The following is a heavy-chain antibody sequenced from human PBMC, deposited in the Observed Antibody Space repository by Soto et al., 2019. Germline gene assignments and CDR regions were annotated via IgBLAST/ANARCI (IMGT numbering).Heavy chain of an antibody. CDR2: IIPFLNIT. D-gene: IGHD4-17*01. V-gene: IGHV1-69*02. CDR1: GGTLSRYT. J-gene: IGHJ4*02. CDR3: AGQMYSDYGAL. Sequence: QVQLVQSGPEVIKPGSSVNVSCKASGGTLSRYTLNWVRQAPGQGLEWVARIIPFLNITNYAKNFQGRATLTADTSTSTAYTELTSLRSDDTAVYYCAGQMYSDYGALWGQGTLVTVSS.